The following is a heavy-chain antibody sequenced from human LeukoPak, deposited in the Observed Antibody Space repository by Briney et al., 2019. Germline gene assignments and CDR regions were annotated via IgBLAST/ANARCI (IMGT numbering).Heavy chain of an antibody. CDR2: INDRGST. Sequence: SETLSLTCTVSGDSVRSYYWSWIRQPPGQGLEWLGHINDRGSTNYNPSLQGRVTISIDTSKNQFSLKVNSVTAADTAVYYCVRDSRYGSGWFEDGLDFWGQGTAVTVSS. CDR3: VRDSRYGSGWFEDGLDF. J-gene: IGHJ6*02. V-gene: IGHV4-59*02. CDR1: GDSVRSYY. D-gene: IGHD6-13*01.